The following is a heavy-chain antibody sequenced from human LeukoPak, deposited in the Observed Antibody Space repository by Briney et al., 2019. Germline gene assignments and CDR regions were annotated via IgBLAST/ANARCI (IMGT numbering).Heavy chain of an antibody. CDR1: XLTFSSYV. Sequence: PGRSLRLSCAASXLTFSSYVMHWVRQAPGKGLEWVAVIWYDGSNKYYADSVKGRFTISRDNSKNTLYLQMNSLRAEDTAVYYCARNYYDSSGYYYHDYWGQGTLVTVSS. D-gene: IGHD3-22*01. CDR2: IWYDGSNK. V-gene: IGHV3-33*01. CDR3: ARNYYDSSGYYYHDY. J-gene: IGHJ4*02.